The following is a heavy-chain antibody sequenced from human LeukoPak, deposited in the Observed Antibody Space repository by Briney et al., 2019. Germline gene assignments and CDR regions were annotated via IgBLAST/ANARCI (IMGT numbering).Heavy chain of an antibody. CDR1: GYTFTSNY. D-gene: IGHD2-21*02. CDR3: ARDLCGGDCYSEDAFDI. CDR2: INPSGGST. Sequence: GTSVKVSCNASGYTFTSNYIHWVRQAPGQGREWMGIINPSGGSTRNAQKLEGRVTMTRDTSTSTVYMEVSSLRSEDTAVYFCARDLCGGDCYSEDAFDIWGQGTMVTVSS. J-gene: IGHJ3*02. V-gene: IGHV1-46*04.